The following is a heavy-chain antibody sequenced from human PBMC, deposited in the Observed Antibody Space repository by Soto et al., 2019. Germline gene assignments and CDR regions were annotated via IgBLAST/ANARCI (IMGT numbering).Heavy chain of an antibody. J-gene: IGHJ4*02. CDR1: GGSISSGDNY. CDR2: SGST. D-gene: IGHD6-13*01. V-gene: IGHV4-30-4*01. Sequence: SETLSLTCTVSGGSISSGDNYWSWIRQPPGKGLEWIGHSGSTNYNPSLKSRVTISVDTSKNQFSLKLSSGLAADTAVYYCDRVKYSRSWFPFDFLGRVTLVVFSS. CDR3: DRVKYSRSWFPFDF.